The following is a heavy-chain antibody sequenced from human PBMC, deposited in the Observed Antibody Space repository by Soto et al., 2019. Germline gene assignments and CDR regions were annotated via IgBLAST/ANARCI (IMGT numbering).Heavy chain of an antibody. V-gene: IGHV2-5*02. Sequence: QITLKESGPTLVKPTQTLTLTCTFSGFSLSTSGVGVGWIRQPPGKALEWLALIYWADDKRYSPSLKSRLTITKDTSKNQVVLTMTNMDPVETATYYFAHRRRGSYFDYWGQGTLVTVSS. CDR2: IYWADDK. CDR3: AHRRRGSYFDY. J-gene: IGHJ4*02. D-gene: IGHD3-16*01. CDR1: GFSLSTSGVG.